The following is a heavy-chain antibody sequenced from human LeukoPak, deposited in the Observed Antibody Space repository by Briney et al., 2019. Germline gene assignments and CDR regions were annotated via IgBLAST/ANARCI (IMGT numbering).Heavy chain of an antibody. CDR3: AKVKGWYGDGCFQC. Sequence: GGSLRLSCAASGIAVSSNYMSWVRQAPRKGLEWVSVIYSDGRTYYADSEKGRFIISRDKSKNTLYLQMNSLRVEDTAVYYCAKVKGWYGDGCFQCWVQGTLVSVSS. D-gene: IGHD2-15*01. CDR2: IYSDGRT. J-gene: IGHJ4*02. V-gene: IGHV3-53*01. CDR1: GIAVSSNY.